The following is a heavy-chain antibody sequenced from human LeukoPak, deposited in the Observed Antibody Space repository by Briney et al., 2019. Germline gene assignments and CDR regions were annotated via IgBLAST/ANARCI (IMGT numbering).Heavy chain of an antibody. J-gene: IGHJ6*02. V-gene: IGHV3-23*01. CDR1: GFSFSSHA. CDR2: VDNSGDTT. Sequence: GGSLRLSCAATGFSFSSHAMGWVRQPPGKGLEWASGVDNSGDTTYFAGSVKGRFTISRDNSKNTLFLQINSLRAEDTAVYYRTRGCTGGSCLFPDGMDIWGQGTTVTVSS. CDR3: TRGCTGGSCLFPDGMDI. D-gene: IGHD2-8*02.